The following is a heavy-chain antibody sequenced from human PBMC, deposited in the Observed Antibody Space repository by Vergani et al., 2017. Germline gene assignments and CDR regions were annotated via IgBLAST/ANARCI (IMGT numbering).Heavy chain of an antibody. CDR3: AKDIDRGYSYGEVDY. J-gene: IGHJ4*02. Sequence: QVQLVESGGGVVQPGRSLRLSCAASGFTFSSYGMHWVRQAPGKGLEWVAVIWYDGSNKYYADSVKGRFTISRDNSKNTLYLQMNSLRTEDTALYYCAKDIDRGYSYGEVDYWGQGTLVTVSS. CDR2: IWYDGSNK. V-gene: IGHV3-33*06. D-gene: IGHD5-18*01. CDR1: GFTFSSYG.